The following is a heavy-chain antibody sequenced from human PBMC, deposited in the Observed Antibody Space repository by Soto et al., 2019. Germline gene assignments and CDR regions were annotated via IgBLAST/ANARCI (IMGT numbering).Heavy chain of an antibody. J-gene: IGHJ3*02. CDR2: ISYDGSNK. D-gene: IGHD3-16*02. Sequence: GSLRLSCAASGFTFSSYGMHWVRQAPGKGLEWVAVISYDGSNKYYADSVKGRFTISRDNSKNTLYLQMNSLRAEDTAVYYCAKNMITFGGVIAPDAFDIWGQGTMVTVSS. V-gene: IGHV3-30*18. CDR3: AKNMITFGGVIAPDAFDI. CDR1: GFTFSSYG.